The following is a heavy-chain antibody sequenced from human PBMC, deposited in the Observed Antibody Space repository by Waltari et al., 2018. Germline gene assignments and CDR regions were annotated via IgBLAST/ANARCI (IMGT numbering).Heavy chain of an antibody. J-gene: IGHJ4*02. CDR1: GGSISSSSYY. CDR3: AMYDFWSGRHFDY. CDR2: IYYSGST. Sequence: QLQLQESGPGLVKPSETLSLTCTVSGGSISSSSYYWGWIRQPPGKGLEWIGSIYYSGSTYYNPSLKSRVTISVDTSKNQFSLKLSSVTAADTAVYYCAMYDFWSGRHFDYWGQGTLVTVSS. V-gene: IGHV4-39*07. D-gene: IGHD3-3*01.